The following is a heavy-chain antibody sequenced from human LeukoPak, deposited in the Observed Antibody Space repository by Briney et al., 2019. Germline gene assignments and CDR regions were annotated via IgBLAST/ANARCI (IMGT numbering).Heavy chain of an antibody. CDR1: GYTFTSYY. V-gene: IGHV3-74*01. J-gene: IGHJ4*02. CDR2: ISGDESST. D-gene: IGHD3-10*01. CDR3: AGGSTLDRGLVYY. Sequence: ASVKVSCKASGYTFTSYYMHWVRQAPGKGLVWVSRISGDESSTSYADSVKGRFTISRDNAKNALFLQMNSLRAEDTAVYYCAGGSTLDRGLVYYWGQGTMVTVSS.